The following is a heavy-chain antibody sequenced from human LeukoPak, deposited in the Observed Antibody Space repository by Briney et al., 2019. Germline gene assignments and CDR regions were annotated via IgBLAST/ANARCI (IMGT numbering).Heavy chain of an antibody. D-gene: IGHD2-2*02. CDR1: GFTVSSHY. V-gene: IGHV3-66*01. Sequence: GGSLRLPCAASGFTVSSHYMSWVRQAPGKGLEWVSIIYSGGSTYSADSVKGRFTISRDNSKNTLYLQMKSLRGEDTAVYYCARSYTPRSFDYWGQGTLVTVSS. J-gene: IGHJ4*02. CDR2: IYSGGST. CDR3: ARSYTPRSFDY.